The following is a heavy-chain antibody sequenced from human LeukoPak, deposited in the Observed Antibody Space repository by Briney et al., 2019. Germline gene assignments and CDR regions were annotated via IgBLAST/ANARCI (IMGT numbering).Heavy chain of an antibody. CDR3: ARAGDSSGYEYYFDY. CDR2: IYYRGST. V-gene: IGHV4-59*12. J-gene: IGHJ4*02. Sequence: SETLSFTCTVSGGSISSYYWSWIRQPPGKGLERIDFIYYRGSTNYNPSLKSRVTISVDTSKNQFSLKLSSVTAADTAVYYCARAGDSSGYEYYFDYWGQGTLVTVSS. CDR1: GGSISSYY. D-gene: IGHD3-22*01.